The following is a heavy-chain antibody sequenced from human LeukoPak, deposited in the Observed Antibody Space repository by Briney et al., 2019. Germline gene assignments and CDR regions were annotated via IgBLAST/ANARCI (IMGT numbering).Heavy chain of an antibody. J-gene: IGHJ4*02. CDR3: ARRGFQLGYFDY. V-gene: IGHV4-59*08. CDR1: GGSTTGYY. CDR2: IYYSGST. Sequence: SETLSLTCTVSGGSTTGYYWTWIRQPPGKGLEWIGYIYYSGSTNYNPFLKSRVTISVDTSKNQFSLKLSSVTAADTAVYYCARRGFQLGYFDYWGQGTLVTVSS. D-gene: IGHD1-1*01.